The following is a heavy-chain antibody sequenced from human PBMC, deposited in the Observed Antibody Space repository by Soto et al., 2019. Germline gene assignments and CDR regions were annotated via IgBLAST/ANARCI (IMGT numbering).Heavy chain of an antibody. D-gene: IGHD6-19*01. CDR2: TYYRSKWYY. CDR3: ARAQVPVAGIPYYYNGMAV. Sequence: SQTLSLTCAISGDSVSSNSVAWNWIRQSPSRGLEWLGRTYYRSKWYYDYALSVKSRITINPDTSKNQFSLQLNSVTPEDTAVYYCARAQVPVAGIPYYYNGMAVWGQGTPVTV. J-gene: IGHJ6*02. CDR1: GDSVSSNSVA. V-gene: IGHV6-1*01.